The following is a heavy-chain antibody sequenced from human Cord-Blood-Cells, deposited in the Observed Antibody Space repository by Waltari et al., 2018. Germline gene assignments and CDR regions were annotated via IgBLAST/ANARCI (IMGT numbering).Heavy chain of an antibody. V-gene: IGHV1-58*01. J-gene: IGHJ4*02. D-gene: IGHD3-9*01. CDR3: AAGGYFDGLFPDY. Sequence: QMQLVQSGPEVKKPGTSVKVSCKASGFTFTSSAVQWVRQARGQRLEWIGWIVGGRGNTNYALKFQERVTITRDMSTSTAYMELRSLRSEDTAVYYCAAGGYFDGLFPDYWGQGPLVTVSS. CDR2: IVGGRGNT. CDR1: GFTFTSSA.